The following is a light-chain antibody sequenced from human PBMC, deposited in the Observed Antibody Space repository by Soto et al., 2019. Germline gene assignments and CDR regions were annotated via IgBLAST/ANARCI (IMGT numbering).Light chain of an antibody. CDR3: QQYYMWPQV. CDR1: QSVRRD. CDR2: TAS. J-gene: IGKJ1*01. Sequence: EIVMTHSPATLSVSPGQGVTLSCRASQSVRRDLAWYRQKPGQAPTLLIHTASTRATNIPARFSGSGSGTDFTLTITSMQSEDFAVYYCQQYYMWPQVFGQGTKVDIK. V-gene: IGKV3-15*01.